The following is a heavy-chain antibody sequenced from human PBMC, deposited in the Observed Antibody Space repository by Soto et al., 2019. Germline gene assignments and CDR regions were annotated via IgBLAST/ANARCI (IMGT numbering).Heavy chain of an antibody. Sequence: SETLSLTCTVSGGSISSYYWSWIRQPPGKGLEWIGYIYYSGSTNYNPSLKSRVTISVDTSKNQFSLKMSSVTAADTAVYYCARVNYDFGSGYYARGAFDIWGQGTRVNV. J-gene: IGHJ3*02. V-gene: IGHV4-59*01. CDR3: ARVNYDFGSGYYARGAFDI. D-gene: IGHD3-3*01. CDR2: IYYSGST. CDR1: GGSISSYY.